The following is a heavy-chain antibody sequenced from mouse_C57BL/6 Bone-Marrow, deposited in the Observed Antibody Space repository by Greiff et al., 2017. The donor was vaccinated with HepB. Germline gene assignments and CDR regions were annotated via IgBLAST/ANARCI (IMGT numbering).Heavy chain of an antibody. CDR2: IDPNSGGT. Sequence: QVHVKQPGAELVKPGASVKLSCKASGYTFTSYWMHWVKQRPGRGLEWIGRIDPNSGGTKYNEKFKSKATLTVDKPSSTAYMQLSSLTSEDSAVYYCARERAYYYGSSYHWYFDVWGTGTTVTVSS. CDR1: GYTFTSYW. V-gene: IGHV1-72*01. CDR3: ARERAYYYGSSYHWYFDV. J-gene: IGHJ1*03. D-gene: IGHD1-1*01.